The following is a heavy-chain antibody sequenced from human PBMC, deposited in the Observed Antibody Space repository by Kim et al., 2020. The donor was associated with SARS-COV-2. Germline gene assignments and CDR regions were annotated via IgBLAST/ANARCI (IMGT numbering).Heavy chain of an antibody. D-gene: IGHD3-22*01. V-gene: IGHV3-23*01. J-gene: IGHJ4*02. Sequence: GGSLRLSCAASGFTFRNYAMRWVRQAPGKGLEWVSGISDSGRSTGYAASVKGRFTISRDNFKNTLYLQMNSLRAEDTAVYHCAPNPTTYVEASGYHLDYWGQGTRVTVSS. CDR2: ISDSGRST. CDR1: GFTFRNYA. CDR3: APNPTTYVEASGYHLDY.